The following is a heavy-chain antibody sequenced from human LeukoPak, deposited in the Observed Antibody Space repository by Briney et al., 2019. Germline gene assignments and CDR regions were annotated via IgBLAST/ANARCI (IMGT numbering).Heavy chain of an antibody. CDR1: GFSFSDYG. V-gene: IGHV3-30*02. CDR2: IRYDGSNK. J-gene: IGHJ6*03. D-gene: IGHD1-1*01. Sequence: GGSLRLSCAASGFSFSDYGMHWVRQAPGKGLEWVTFIRYDGSNKYYADSVKGRFTISRDNSKNTLDLQMNSLRAEDTTVYYCAKRAVLTTFQSSLANYYYYMDVWGKGTTVTVSS. CDR3: AKRAVLTTFQSSLANYYYYMDV.